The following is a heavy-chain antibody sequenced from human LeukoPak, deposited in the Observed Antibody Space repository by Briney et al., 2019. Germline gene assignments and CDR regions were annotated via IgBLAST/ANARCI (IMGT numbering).Heavy chain of an antibody. D-gene: IGHD3-22*01. CDR2: INHSGST. J-gene: IGHJ4*02. CDR3: ARVEKLTYYYDSSGYGRFL. V-gene: IGHV4-34*01. CDR1: GGSFSGYY. Sequence: SETLSLTCAVYGGSFSGYYWSWIRQPPGKGLEWIGEINHSGSTNYNPSLKSRVTISVDTSKNQFSLKLSSVTAADTAVYYCARVEKLTYYYDSSGYGRFLWGQGTLVTVSS.